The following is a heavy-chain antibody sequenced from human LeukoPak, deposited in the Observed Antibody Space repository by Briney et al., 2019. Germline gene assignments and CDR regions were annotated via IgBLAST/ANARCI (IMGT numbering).Heavy chain of an antibody. Sequence: PSETLSLTCTVSGYSISSGYYWGWIRQPPGKGLEWIGSIYHSGSTYYNPSLKSRVTISVDTSKNQFSLKLSSVTAADTAVYYCAKDYGASENLRGAPLGYWGQGTLVTVSS. J-gene: IGHJ4*02. V-gene: IGHV4-38-2*02. D-gene: IGHD7-27*01. CDR2: IYHSGST. CDR3: AKDYGASENLRGAPLGY. CDR1: GYSISSGYY.